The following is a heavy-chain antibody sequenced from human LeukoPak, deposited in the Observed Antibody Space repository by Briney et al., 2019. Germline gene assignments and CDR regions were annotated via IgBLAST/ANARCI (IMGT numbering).Heavy chain of an antibody. J-gene: IGHJ4*02. D-gene: IGHD4-23*01. Sequence: GGSLRLSCAASGFTFSDHYMDWVRQAPGKGLEWVGGARNKANSYTTESAASVKATFTISRDNAKNSLYLQMNSLKTEDTAVYFCARAFWYGGNAISDYWGQGTLVTVSS. CDR3: ARAFWYGGNAISDY. CDR1: GFTFSDHY. V-gene: IGHV3-72*01. CDR2: ARNKANSYTT.